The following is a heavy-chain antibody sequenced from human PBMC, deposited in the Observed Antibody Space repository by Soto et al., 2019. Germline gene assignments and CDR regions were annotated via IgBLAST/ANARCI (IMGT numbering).Heavy chain of an antibody. CDR2: ISYDGSNE. Sequence: PGGSLRLSCAAPGFTFTTYAMHWVRQAPGKGLEWVAVISYDGSNEYYADSVKGRFTISRDTSKNTLYLQMNSLRAEDTAVYYCAREGPTSSSSEFDYWGPGTLVTVSS. CDR3: AREGPTSSSSEFDY. V-gene: IGHV3-30-3*01. D-gene: IGHD6-6*01. J-gene: IGHJ4*02. CDR1: GFTFTTYA.